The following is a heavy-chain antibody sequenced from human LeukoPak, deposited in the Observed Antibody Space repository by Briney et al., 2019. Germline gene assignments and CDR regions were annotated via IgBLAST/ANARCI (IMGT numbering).Heavy chain of an antibody. CDR3: AKDLFITMIVVGPDY. V-gene: IGHV3-48*04. D-gene: IGHD3-22*01. J-gene: IGHJ4*02. Sequence: GGSLRLSCAASGFTFDSYAMSWVRQAPGKGLEWVSYISSSSSTIYYADSVKGRFTISRDNAKNTLYLQMNSLRAEDTAVYYCAKDLFITMIVVGPDYWGQGTLVTVSS. CDR1: GFTFDSYA. CDR2: ISSSSSTI.